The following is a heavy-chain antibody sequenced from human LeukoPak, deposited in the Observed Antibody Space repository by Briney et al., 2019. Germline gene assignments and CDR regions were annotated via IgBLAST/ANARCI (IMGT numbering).Heavy chain of an antibody. CDR1: GYTFTSYG. D-gene: IGHD5-12*01. J-gene: IGHJ4*02. Sequence: ASVKVSCKASGYTFTSYGISWVRQAPGQGLEWMGWISDYNGNTNYAQKLQGRVTMTTDTSTSTAYMELRRLRSDDTAVYYCAIILGSGYESAKYDIDYWGQGTLVTVSS. V-gene: IGHV1-18*01. CDR3: AIILGSGYESAKYDIDY. CDR2: ISDYNGNT.